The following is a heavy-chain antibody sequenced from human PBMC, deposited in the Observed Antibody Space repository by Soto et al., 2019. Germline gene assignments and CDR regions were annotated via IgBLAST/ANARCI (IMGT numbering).Heavy chain of an antibody. CDR1: GGSFSGYY. V-gene: IGHV4-34*01. J-gene: IGHJ4*02. D-gene: IGHD3-3*01. Sequence: ASETLSLTCAVYGGSFSGYYWSWIRQPPGKGLEWIGEINHSGSTNYNPSLKSRVTISVDTSKNQFSLKLSSVTAADTAVYYCARGVTIFGVVIGGRWFDYWGQGTLVTVSS. CDR2: INHSGST. CDR3: ARGVTIFGVVIGGRWFDY.